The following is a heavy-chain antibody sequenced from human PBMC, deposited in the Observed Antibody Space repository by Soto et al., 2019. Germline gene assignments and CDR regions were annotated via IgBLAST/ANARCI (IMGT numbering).Heavy chain of an antibody. V-gene: IGHV1-2*02. D-gene: IGHD2-15*01. Sequence: QVQLVQSGAEVKKPGASVKVSCEASEYTFIGFHLHWVRQAPGQGLEWMGWINPKSGDTKYAQKFQGRVTLTRDTSISTGYMELSRLESNDTAVYYCATGLWTVGHCTGGSCYDGMDVWGQGTTVTVSS. J-gene: IGHJ6*02. CDR2: INPKSGDT. CDR3: ATGLWTVGHCTGGSCYDGMDV. CDR1: EYTFIGFH.